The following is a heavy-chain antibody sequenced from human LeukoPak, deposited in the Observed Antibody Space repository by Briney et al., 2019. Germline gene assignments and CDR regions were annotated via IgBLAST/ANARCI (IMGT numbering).Heavy chain of an antibody. CDR1: GGSISSYY. CDR3: ARGGYVWGSYRYHNWFDP. Sequence: SETLSLTCTVSGGSISSYYWSWIRQPAGKGLEWIGRIYTGGSTNYNASLKSRVSMSVDRSKNQFSLKLSSVTAADTAVYYCARGGYVWGSYRYHNWFDPWGQGTLVTVSS. J-gene: IGHJ5*02. D-gene: IGHD3-16*02. CDR2: IYTGGST. V-gene: IGHV4-4*07.